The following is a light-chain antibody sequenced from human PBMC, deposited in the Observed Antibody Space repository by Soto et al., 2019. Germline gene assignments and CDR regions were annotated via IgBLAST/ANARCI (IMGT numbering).Light chain of an antibody. J-gene: IGKJ1*01. V-gene: IGKV3D-15*01. CDR2: GAS. Sequence: EIVLTQSPATLSLSPGERATLSCRASQSVSSYLAWYQQKPGQAPRLLIYGASSRATGIPSRFSGSGSGTDFTLTISCLQSEDFATYYCQQYYSYPRTFGQGTKVDIK. CDR1: QSVSSY. CDR3: QQYYSYPRT.